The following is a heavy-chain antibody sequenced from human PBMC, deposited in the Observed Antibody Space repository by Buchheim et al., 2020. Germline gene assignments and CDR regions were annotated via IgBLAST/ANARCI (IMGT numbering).Heavy chain of an antibody. V-gene: IGHV1-46*03. CDR1: GYTFTSYY. CDR3: ARDSGPRYYYYGMDV. Sequence: QVQLVQSGAEVKKPGASVKVSCKASGYTFTSYYMHWVRQAPGQGLEWMGRINPSSGSTSYAQKFQGRVTMTRDTSTSTAYMELSSLRSEDTAVYYWARDSGPRYYYYGMDVWGQGTT. D-gene: IGHD6-19*01. CDR2: INPSSGST. J-gene: IGHJ6*02.